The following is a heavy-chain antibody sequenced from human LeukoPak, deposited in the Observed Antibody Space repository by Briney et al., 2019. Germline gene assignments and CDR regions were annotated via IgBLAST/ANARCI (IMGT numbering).Heavy chain of an antibody. D-gene: IGHD3-22*01. J-gene: IGHJ3*02. CDR1: GFTFSSYA. Sequence: PGRSLRLSCAASGFTFSSYAMHWVRQAPGKGLEWVAVISYDGSNKYYADSVKGRFTISRDNSKNTLYLQMNSLRAEDTAVYYCARKYSSGYSYAFDIWGQGTMVTVSS. CDR3: ARKYSSGYSYAFDI. CDR2: ISYDGSNK. V-gene: IGHV3-30*04.